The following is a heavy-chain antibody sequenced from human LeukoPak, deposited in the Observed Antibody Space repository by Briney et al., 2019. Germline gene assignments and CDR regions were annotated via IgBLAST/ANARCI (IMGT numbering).Heavy chain of an antibody. CDR2: IYYRGST. Sequence: SGTLSLTCAVSGVSVASSNWWSWVRQTPGKGLEWIGEIYYRGSTNYNPSLKSRVTISLDKSENQFSLNLDSVTAADTALYYCASLYGDYQYYFDYWGQGTLVTVSS. D-gene: IGHD4-17*01. CDR3: ASLYGDYQYYFDY. J-gene: IGHJ4*02. V-gene: IGHV4-4*02. CDR1: GVSVASSNW.